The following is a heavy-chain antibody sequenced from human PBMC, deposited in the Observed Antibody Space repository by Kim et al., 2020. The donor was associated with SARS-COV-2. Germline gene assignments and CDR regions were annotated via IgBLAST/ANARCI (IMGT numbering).Heavy chain of an antibody. J-gene: IGHJ4*02. D-gene: IGHD3-3*01. V-gene: IGHV3-23*01. CDR1: GFTFSAYT. CDR2: ISDTHNT. CDR3: ASWRVAHVDY. Sequence: GGSLRLSCTASGFTFSAYTMIWVRQAPGKGLEWVSTISDTHNTHYTDSVKGRFTISRDNSENTLSLQMNSLRAEDTAIYYCASWRVAHVDYWGQGTLVTVSS.